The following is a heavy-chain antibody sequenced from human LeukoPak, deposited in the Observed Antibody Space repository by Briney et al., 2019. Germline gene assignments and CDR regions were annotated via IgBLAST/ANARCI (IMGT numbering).Heavy chain of an antibody. CDR3: ARGGYISMVRGVLVY. CDR1: GYTFTGYH. J-gene: IGHJ4*02. V-gene: IGHV1-2*02. D-gene: IGHD3-10*01. Sequence: GASVKVSCKASGYTFTGYHMHWVRQAPGQGLEWMGWINPNSGGTNFAQKFQGRVTMTRDTSISTAYMELSRLRSDDTAVYYCARGGYISMVRGVLVYWGQGTLVTVST. CDR2: INPNSGGT.